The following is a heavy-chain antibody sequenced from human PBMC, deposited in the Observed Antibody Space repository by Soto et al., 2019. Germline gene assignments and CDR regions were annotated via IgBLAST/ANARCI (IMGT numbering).Heavy chain of an antibody. V-gene: IGHV5-51*01. CDR1: GYSFTSYW. Sequence: GESLKISCKGSGYSFTSYWIGWVRQMPGKGLEWMGIIYPGDSDTRYSPSFQGQVTISADKSISTAYLQWSSLKASDTAMYYCARRAGCSSTSCYASDAFEIWGQGTMVTVSS. D-gene: IGHD2-2*01. CDR2: IYPGDSDT. CDR3: ARRAGCSSTSCYASDAFEI. J-gene: IGHJ3*02.